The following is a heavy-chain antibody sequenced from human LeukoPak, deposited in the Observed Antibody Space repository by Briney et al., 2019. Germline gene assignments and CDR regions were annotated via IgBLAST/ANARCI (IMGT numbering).Heavy chain of an antibody. CDR3: ARGLSTAMVGD. D-gene: IGHD5-18*01. CDR2: GDYSGGT. J-gene: IGHJ4*02. Sequence: PSETLSLTCTVSGDSFSSVKDYWAWIRQPPGKGLEWIASGDYSGGTYYNPSLESRVTISADMSKNQFSLKLSSVTAADTAVYYCARGLSTAMVGDWGQGTLVTVSS. V-gene: IGHV4-39*07. CDR1: GDSFSSVKDY.